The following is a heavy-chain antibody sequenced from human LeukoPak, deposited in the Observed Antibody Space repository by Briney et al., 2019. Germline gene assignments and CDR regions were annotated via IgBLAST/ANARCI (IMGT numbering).Heavy chain of an antibody. D-gene: IGHD1-26*01. J-gene: IGHJ4*02. CDR2: ISYDGSNK. CDR1: GFTFSSYA. Sequence: PGGSLRLSCAASGFTFSSYAMHWVRQAPGKGLEWVAVISYDGSNKYYADSVRGRFTISRDNSKNTLYLQMNSLRAEDTAVYYCARDREKWELLGGFDYWCQGTLVTVSS. CDR3: ARDREKWELLGGFDY. V-gene: IGHV3-30-3*01.